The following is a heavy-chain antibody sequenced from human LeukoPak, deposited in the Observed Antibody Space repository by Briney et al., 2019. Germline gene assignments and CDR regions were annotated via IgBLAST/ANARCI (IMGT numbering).Heavy chain of an antibody. CDR3: ARDRGNWFDP. V-gene: IGHV4-39*07. CDR1: GGSISSSSYY. J-gene: IGHJ5*02. D-gene: IGHD3-10*01. Sequence: SETLSLTCTVSGGSISSSSYYWGWIRQPPGKGLEWIGSIYYSGSTYYNPSLKSRVTISVDTSKNQFSLKLSSVTAADTAVYYCARDRGNWFDPWGQGTPVTVSS. CDR2: IYYSGST.